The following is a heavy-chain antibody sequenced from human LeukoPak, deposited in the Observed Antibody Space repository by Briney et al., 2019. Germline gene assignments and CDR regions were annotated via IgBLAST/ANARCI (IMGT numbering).Heavy chain of an antibody. Sequence: GGSLRLSRAASGFTFSSCAMTWVRQAPGKGLEWVASITGDGTRTYYTDSVKGRFTISRDNSKNTLYLQMNSLRADETAIYYCASRPRADMGPIDYWGQGTLVTVST. CDR3: ASRPRADMGPIDY. D-gene: IGHD1-14*01. CDR2: ITGDGTRT. V-gene: IGHV3-23*01. J-gene: IGHJ4*02. CDR1: GFTFSSCA.